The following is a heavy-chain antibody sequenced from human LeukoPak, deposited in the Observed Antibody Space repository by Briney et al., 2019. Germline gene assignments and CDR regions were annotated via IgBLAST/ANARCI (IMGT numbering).Heavy chain of an antibody. V-gene: IGHV4-34*01. CDR2: INHSGST. Sequence: SETLSLTCAVYGGSFSGYYWSWIRQPPGKGLEWIGEINHSGSTNYNPSLKSRVTISVDTSKNQFSLKLSSVTAADTAVYYCARGSLHYDYVWGSYRYTSNWFDPWGQGTLVTVSS. D-gene: IGHD3-16*02. CDR3: ARGSLHYDYVWGSYRYTSNWFDP. J-gene: IGHJ5*02. CDR1: GGSFSGYY.